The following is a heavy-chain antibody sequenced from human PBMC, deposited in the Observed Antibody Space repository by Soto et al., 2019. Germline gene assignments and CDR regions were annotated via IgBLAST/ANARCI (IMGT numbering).Heavy chain of an antibody. CDR3: AKSRLPQTPLMVGDYGDYAFDY. J-gene: IGHJ4*02. Sequence: EVQLLESGGGLVQPGGSLRLSCAASGFTFSSYAMSWVRQAPGKGLEWVSAISGSGGSTYYADSVKGRFTISRDNSKNTLYLQMNSLRAEDTAVYYCAKSRLPQTPLMVGDYGDYAFDYWGQGTLVTVSS. CDR2: ISGSGGST. CDR1: GFTFSSYA. D-gene: IGHD4-17*01. V-gene: IGHV3-23*01.